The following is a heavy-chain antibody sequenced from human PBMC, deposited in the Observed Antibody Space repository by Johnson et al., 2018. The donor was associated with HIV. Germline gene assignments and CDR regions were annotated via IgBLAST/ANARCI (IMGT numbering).Heavy chain of an antibody. Sequence: QVQLVESGGGVVQPGTSLRLSCAASGFTFTSFAMHWVRQAPGKGLEWVAFISYDGSNKYYADSVKGRFTISRDNSKNTLYLQMNSLRAEDTAVYFCARGGAFHAFDIWCHGTMVTVSS. CDR1: GFTFTSFA. D-gene: IGHD2-21*01. CDR3: ARGGAFHAFDI. V-gene: IGHV3-30*04. J-gene: IGHJ3*02. CDR2: ISYDGSNK.